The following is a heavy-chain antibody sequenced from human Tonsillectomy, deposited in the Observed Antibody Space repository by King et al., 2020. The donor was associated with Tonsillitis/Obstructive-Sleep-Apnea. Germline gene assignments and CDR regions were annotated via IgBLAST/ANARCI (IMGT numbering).Heavy chain of an antibody. D-gene: IGHD2-15*01. CDR2: IRSKAYGGTT. CDR3: TRSAPAATFDY. Sequence: VQLVESAGGLVQPGRSLRLSCTASGFTFGDYAMSWVRQAPGKGLEWVGFIRSKAYGGTTEYAASVKGRFTISRDDSKSIAYLQMNSLKTEDTAVYYCTRSAPAATFDYWGQGTLVTVSS. CDR1: GFTFGDYA. J-gene: IGHJ4*02. V-gene: IGHV3-49*04.